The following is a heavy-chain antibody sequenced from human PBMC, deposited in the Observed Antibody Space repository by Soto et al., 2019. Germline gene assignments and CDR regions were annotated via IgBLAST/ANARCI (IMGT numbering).Heavy chain of an antibody. D-gene: IGHD2-21*02. CDR1: GYTFTSYD. CDR3: ARRMVVTAIYYYYYGMDV. V-gene: IGHV1-8*01. CDR2: MNPNSGNT. Sequence: ASVKVSCKASGYTFTSYDINWVRQATGQGLEWMGWMNPNSGNTGYAQKFQGRVIMTRNTSISTAYMELSSLRSEDTAVYYCARRMVVTAIYYYYYGMDVWGQGTTVTVSS. J-gene: IGHJ6*02.